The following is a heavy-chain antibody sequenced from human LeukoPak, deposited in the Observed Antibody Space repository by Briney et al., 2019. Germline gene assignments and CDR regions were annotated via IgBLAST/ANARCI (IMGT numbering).Heavy chain of an antibody. J-gene: IGHJ4*02. D-gene: IGHD6-19*01. Sequence: KPSETLSLTCAVYGGSFSGYYWSWIRQPPGKGLEWIGEINHSGSTNYNPSLKSRVTISVDTSKNQFSLKLSSVTAADTAVYYCARGHALLYSSGWMRGDYWGQGTLVTVSS. CDR1: GGSFSGYY. CDR2: INHSGST. CDR3: ARGHALLYSSGWMRGDY. V-gene: IGHV4-34*01.